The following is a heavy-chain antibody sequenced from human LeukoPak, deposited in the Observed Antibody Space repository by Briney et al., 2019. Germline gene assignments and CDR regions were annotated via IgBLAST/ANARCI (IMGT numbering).Heavy chain of an antibody. J-gene: IGHJ4*02. CDR3: VSLIFSRI. CDR2: INADGTIT. Sequence: PGGSLRLSCAASGFTLSGYWMHWVRQAPGKGLVWVSRINADGTITSYADSVKGRFTISRDNAKNTLYLQMNSLRVEDTAVYYCVSLIFSRIGGQGTLVTVSS. D-gene: IGHD3-9*01. V-gene: IGHV3-74*01. CDR1: GFTLSGYW.